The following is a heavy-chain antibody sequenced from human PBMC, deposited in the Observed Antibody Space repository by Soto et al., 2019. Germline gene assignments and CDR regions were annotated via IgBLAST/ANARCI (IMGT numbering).Heavy chain of an antibody. CDR1: GFTFNTYG. CDR2: IWYDGSNK. J-gene: IGHJ6*02. V-gene: IGHV3-33*08. Sequence: QVQLVESGGGVVQPGGSLRLSCTTSGFTFNTYGMHWVRQAPGKGLERVAIIWYDGSNKYYADSVKGRFTISRDNSKNTLYLQMNSLRAEDTDLYHCARADCTGAYCYSWPFNYGVDVWGQGATVTVSS. CDR3: ARADCTGAYCYSWPFNYGVDV. D-gene: IGHD2-15*01.